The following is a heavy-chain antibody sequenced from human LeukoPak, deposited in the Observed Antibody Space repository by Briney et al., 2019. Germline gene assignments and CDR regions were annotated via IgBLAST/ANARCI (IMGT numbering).Heavy chain of an antibody. CDR3: ARGFGVAYYYYSMDV. J-gene: IGHJ6*03. Sequence: GGSLRLSCAASGFTFNSFSMNWVRQAPGKGLEWVSSISSSTIYTYYADSVKGRFTISRDNAKNSLYLQMNSLRAEDTAVYYCARGFGVAYYYYSMDVWGKGTTVTISS. CDR2: ISSSTIYT. V-gene: IGHV3-21*01. CDR1: GFTFNSFS. D-gene: IGHD3-3*01.